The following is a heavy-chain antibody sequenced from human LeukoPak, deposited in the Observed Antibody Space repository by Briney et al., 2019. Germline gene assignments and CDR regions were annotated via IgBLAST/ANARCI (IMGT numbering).Heavy chain of an antibody. CDR1: GLTFSSYD. CDR2: ISASGTSI. V-gene: IGHV3-48*03. D-gene: IGHD6-13*01. J-gene: IGHJ1*01. Sequence: GGSLRLSCAAAGLTFSSYDMYWVRQTPGKGPEWVSYISASGTSINYADSVKGRFTISSDNAKNLVYLQMDSLRAEDTAVYYCVPPAAGLHRTISTEYFQRWGQGTQVIVSS. CDR3: VPPAAGLHRTISTEYFQR.